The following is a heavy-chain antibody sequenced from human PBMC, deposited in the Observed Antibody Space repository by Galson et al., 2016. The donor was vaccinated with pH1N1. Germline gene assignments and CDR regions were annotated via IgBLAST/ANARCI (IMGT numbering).Heavy chain of an antibody. J-gene: IGHJ4*02. CDR1: GGSISSSSYY. CDR2: IYYSGST. Sequence: SETLSLTCTVSGGSISSSSYYWGWIRQPPGKGLEWIGNIYYSGSTYYNPSLKSRVTISVDMSKNQFSLKLSSVTAADTAVYYCARLDSPYEIGGGNFDYWGQGTLVTVSS. CDR3: ARLDSPYEIGGGNFDY. D-gene: IGHD1-26*01. V-gene: IGHV4-39*01.